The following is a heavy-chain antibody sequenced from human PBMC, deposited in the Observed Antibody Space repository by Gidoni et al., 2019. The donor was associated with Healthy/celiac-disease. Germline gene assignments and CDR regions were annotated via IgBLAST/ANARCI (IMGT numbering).Heavy chain of an antibody. CDR3: ARGYRSSWYSLYWYFDL. J-gene: IGHJ2*01. CDR1: GGSFSGYY. CDR2: INHSVST. Sequence: QVQLQQSDAGLLQPSETLSLTCAVYGGSFSGYYWRWIRQPPGEGLEWIGEINHSVSTNYNPSRKSRVTISVDTSKNQFSLKLRSVTAADTAVYYCARGYRSSWYSLYWYFDLWGRGTLVTVSS. D-gene: IGHD6-13*01. V-gene: IGHV4-34*01.